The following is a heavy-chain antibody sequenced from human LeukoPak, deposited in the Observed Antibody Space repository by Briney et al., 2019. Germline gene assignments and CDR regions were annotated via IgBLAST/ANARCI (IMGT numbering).Heavy chain of an antibody. D-gene: IGHD4-17*01. CDR3: AKDSGPTTVTINFDY. V-gene: IGHV3-23*01. CDR2: ISGSGGST. CDR1: GFTFGDYA. Sequence: GGSLRLSCTASGFTFGDYAMSWVRQAPGKGLEWVSAISGSGGSTYYADSVKGRFTISRDNSKNTLYLQMNSLRAEDTAVYYCAKDSGPTTVTINFDYWGQGTLVTVSS. J-gene: IGHJ4*02.